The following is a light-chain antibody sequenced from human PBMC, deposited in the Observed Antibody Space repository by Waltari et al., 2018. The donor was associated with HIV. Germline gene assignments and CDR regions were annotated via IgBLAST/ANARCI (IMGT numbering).Light chain of an antibody. CDR3: AAWDDSLSGWV. CDR1: SSNIGSNY. J-gene: IGLJ3*02. Sequence: QSVLTQPPSASGTPGQRVTISCSGSSSNIGSNYIYWYQQLPGTAPKLLIYRNNQRPQGVPARFSGSKSGPSASLAISGLRSEDEADYSCAAWDDSLSGWVFGGGTKLTVL. V-gene: IGLV1-47*01. CDR2: RNN.